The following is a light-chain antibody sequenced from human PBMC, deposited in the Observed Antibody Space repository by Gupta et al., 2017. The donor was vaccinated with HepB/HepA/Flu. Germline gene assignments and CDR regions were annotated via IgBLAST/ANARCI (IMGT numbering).Light chain of an antibody. J-gene: IGLJ3*02. CDR2: HDA. V-gene: IGLV3-1*01. CDR1: TLGDRY. Sequence: YELTQPPPVSVSPGQTAPIPCPGHTLGDRYASCYQQKPGQSPMLVIYHDAKRPAGDSERVSGSNSGNTATLTISETQAVDEAYYDCQAWDTSTYGVFGGGTKVTVL. CDR3: QAWDTSTYGV.